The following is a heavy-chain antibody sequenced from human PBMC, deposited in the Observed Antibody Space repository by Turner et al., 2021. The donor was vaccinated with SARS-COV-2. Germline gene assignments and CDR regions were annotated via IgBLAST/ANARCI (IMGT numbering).Heavy chain of an antibody. CDR2: IYYSGTT. D-gene: IGHD2-2*01. CDR1: GASVNNSDYY. Sequence: QLQLQESGPGLVKPSETLSLTCTVSGASVNNSDYYWAWIRQPPEKGLEWIGNIYYSGTTYYNPSLKSRVTISVDTSKNQFSLKLTSVTAADTAVYFCARHTRVVPLWVDSWGQGTLVTVSS. V-gene: IGHV4-39*01. J-gene: IGHJ4*02. CDR3: ARHTRVVPLWVDS.